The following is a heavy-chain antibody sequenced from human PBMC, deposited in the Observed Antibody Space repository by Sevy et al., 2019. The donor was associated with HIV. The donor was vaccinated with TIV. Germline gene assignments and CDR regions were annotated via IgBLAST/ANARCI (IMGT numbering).Heavy chain of an antibody. CDR1: GGTIVSSGHY. J-gene: IGHJ4*02. CDR2: ISGSGGST. Sequence: ETLSLTCSVSGGTIVSSGHYWGWVRQAPGKGLEWVSAISGSGGSTYYADSVKGRFTISRDNSKNTLYLQMNSLRAEDTAVYYCAKVVKGGYYYDSSGYYDYWGQGTLVTVSS. CDR3: AKVVKGGYYYDSSGYYDY. D-gene: IGHD3-22*01. V-gene: IGHV3-23*01.